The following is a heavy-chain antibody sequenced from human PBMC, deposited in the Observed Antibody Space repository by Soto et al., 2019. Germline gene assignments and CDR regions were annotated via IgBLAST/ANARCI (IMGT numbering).Heavy chain of an antibody. J-gene: IGHJ6*02. Sequence: EVQLVESGGDLVQPGGSLRLSCAASGFTFGDHAMHWVRQVPGRGLEWVSGISWDSGTIDYGDSVKGRFTISRDNAKKCLYLQMNSLRPEDTAVYFCAKDNGGFWSVPRGGSYAYYDMEVWGQGTTVTVSS. V-gene: IGHV3-9*01. CDR2: ISWDSGTI. CDR1: GFTFGDHA. CDR3: AKDNGGFWSVPRGGSYAYYDMEV. D-gene: IGHD3-3*01.